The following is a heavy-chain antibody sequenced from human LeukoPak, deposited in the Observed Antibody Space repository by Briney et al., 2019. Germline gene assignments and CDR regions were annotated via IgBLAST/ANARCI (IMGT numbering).Heavy chain of an antibody. Sequence: GESLKISCKGSGYSFTSYWIGWVRQMPGKGLEWMGIIYPGGSDTRYSPSFQGQVTISADKSISTAYLQWSSLKASDTAMYYCARARHRYYYDSSGFDYWGQGTLVTVSS. D-gene: IGHD3-22*01. CDR2: IYPGGSDT. CDR1: GYSFTSYW. V-gene: IGHV5-51*01. CDR3: ARARHRYYYDSSGFDY. J-gene: IGHJ4*02.